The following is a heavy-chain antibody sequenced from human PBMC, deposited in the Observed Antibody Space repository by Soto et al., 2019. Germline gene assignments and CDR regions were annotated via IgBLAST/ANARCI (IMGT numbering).Heavy chain of an antibody. CDR2: FDPEDGET. Sequence: GASVKVSCKVSGYTLTELSMHWVLQAPGKGLEWMGGFDPEDGETIYAQKFQGRVTMTEDTSTDTAYMELSSLRSEDTAVYYCATWSYETKPNWFDPWGQGTLVTVSS. D-gene: IGHD1-26*01. J-gene: IGHJ5*02. CDR3: ATWSYETKPNWFDP. CDR1: GYTLTELS. V-gene: IGHV1-24*01.